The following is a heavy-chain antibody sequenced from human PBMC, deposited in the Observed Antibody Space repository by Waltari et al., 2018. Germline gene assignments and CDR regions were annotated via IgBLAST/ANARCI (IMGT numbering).Heavy chain of an antibody. Sequence: QVQLQESGPGLVKPSETLSLTCAVSGYSISSGYYWGWIRPPPGKGMEWIGSIDHRGGTYHNPSLKSRVTISVDTSKNQFSLKLSSVTAADTAVYYCARGWGYWGQGTLVTVSS. CDR2: IDHRGGT. CDR3: ARGWGY. V-gene: IGHV4-38-2*01. J-gene: IGHJ4*02. CDR1: GYSISSGYY. D-gene: IGHD3-16*01.